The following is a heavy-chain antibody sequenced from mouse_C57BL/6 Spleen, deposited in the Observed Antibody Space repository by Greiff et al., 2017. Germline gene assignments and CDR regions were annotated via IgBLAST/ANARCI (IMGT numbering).Heavy chain of an antibody. D-gene: IGHD3-2*02. CDR3: ARAHDSSGYWFAY. V-gene: IGHV5-15*01. CDR2: ISNLAYSI. J-gene: IGHJ3*01. CDR1: GFTFSDYG. Sequence: EVKLMESGGGLVQPGGSLKLSCAASGFTFSDYGMAWVRQAPRKGPEWVAFISNLAYSIYYADTVTGRFTISRENAKNTLYLEMSSLRSEDTAMYYCARAHDSSGYWFAYWGQGTLVTVSA.